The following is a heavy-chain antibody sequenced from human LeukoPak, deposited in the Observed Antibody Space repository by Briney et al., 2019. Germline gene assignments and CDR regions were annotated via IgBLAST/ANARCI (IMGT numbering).Heavy chain of an antibody. CDR3: AKDRYSSLNVPGGH. CDR2: ISGGGYST. D-gene: IGHD6-13*01. CDR1: GFTFNSYG. Sequence: PGGSLRLSCTASGFTFNSYGMSWVPQAPGKGLEWVSGISGGGYSTYYADSVKGRFTISRDNSKNTLYLQMNSLRAEDTAVYYCAKDRYSSLNVPGGHWGQGTLVTVSS. J-gene: IGHJ4*02. V-gene: IGHV3-23*01.